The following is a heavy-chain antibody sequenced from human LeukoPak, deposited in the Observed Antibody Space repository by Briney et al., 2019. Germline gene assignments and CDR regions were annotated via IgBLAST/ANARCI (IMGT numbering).Heavy chain of an antibody. CDR2: ISSSSSYI. V-gene: IGHV3-21*01. CDR1: GFTFSNAW. CDR3: ASDSGYDIRGGFDY. J-gene: IGHJ4*02. D-gene: IGHD5-12*01. Sequence: GGSLRLSCAASGFTFSNAWMSWVRQAPGKGLEWVSSISSSSSYIYYADSVKGRFTISRDNAKNSLYLQMNSLRAEDTAVYYCASDSGYDIRGGFDYWGQGTLVTVSS.